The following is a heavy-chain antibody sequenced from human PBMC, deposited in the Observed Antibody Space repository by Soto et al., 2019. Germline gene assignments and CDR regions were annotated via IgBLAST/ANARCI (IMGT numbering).Heavy chain of an antibody. CDR3: ARCDVSNYDILTGPNYYYYGMDV. CDR2: IYPGDSDT. CDR1: GYSFTSYW. V-gene: IGHV5-51*01. Sequence: PGESLKISCKGSGYSFTSYWIGWVRQMPGKGLEWMGIIYPGDSDTRYSPSFQGQVTISADKSISTAYLQWSSLKASDTAMYYCARCDVSNYDILTGPNYYYYGMDVWGQGTTVTVSS. J-gene: IGHJ6*02. D-gene: IGHD3-9*01.